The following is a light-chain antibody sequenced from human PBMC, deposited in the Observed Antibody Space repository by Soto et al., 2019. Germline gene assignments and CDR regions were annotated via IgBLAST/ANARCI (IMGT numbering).Light chain of an antibody. Sequence: EIVLTQSPATLSLSPGERATLSCRASQSVSSYLAWYQQKPGQAPRLLIYDASNRATGIPARFSGSGSGTDFTLPSSRLEPEDFVVYYCQQRSNWPIFSFGPANKVDIK. CDR1: QSVSSY. CDR3: QQRSNWPIFS. CDR2: DAS. V-gene: IGKV3-11*01. J-gene: IGKJ3*01.